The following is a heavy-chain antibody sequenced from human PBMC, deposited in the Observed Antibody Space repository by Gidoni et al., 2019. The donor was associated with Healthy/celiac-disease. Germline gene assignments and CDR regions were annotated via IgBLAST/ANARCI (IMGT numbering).Heavy chain of an antibody. D-gene: IGHD6-13*01. CDR2: IYYSGRT. Sequence: QVQLQESGPGLVKPSQTLSLNCTVSGGSISSGGYYWSWIRQHPGKGLEWIGYIYYSGRTYYNPPLKRRVTISVDTSKNQFSLKLSSVTAADTAVYYCARDNPYSSSWYGTGRDWGQGTLVTVSS. CDR1: GGSISSGGYY. J-gene: IGHJ4*02. V-gene: IGHV4-31*03. CDR3: ARDNPYSSSWYGTGRD.